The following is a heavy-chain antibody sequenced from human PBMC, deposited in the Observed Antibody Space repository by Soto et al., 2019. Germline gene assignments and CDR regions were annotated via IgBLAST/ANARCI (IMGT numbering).Heavy chain of an antibody. CDR2: ISAYNGNT. Sequence: ASVKVSCKASGYTFTSYGISWVRQAPGQGLEWMGWISAYNGNTNYAQKLQGSVTMTRNTSISTAYMELSSLRSEDTAVYYCATGPHYDFWSGYFANDYSRMDVWGQ. D-gene: IGHD3-3*01. CDR1: GYTFTSYG. CDR3: ATGPHYDFWSGYFANDYSRMDV. V-gene: IGHV1-18*01. J-gene: IGHJ6*02.